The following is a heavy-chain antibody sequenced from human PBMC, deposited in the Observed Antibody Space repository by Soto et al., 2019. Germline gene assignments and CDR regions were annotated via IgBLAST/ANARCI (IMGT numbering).Heavy chain of an antibody. Sequence: SVKVSCKASGGTFSSYAISWVRQAPGQGLEWMGGIIPIFGTANYAQKFQGRVTITADKSTSTAYMELSSLRSEDTAVYYCARNPTGALYYYYGMDVWGQGTTVTVSS. CDR1: GGTFSSYA. CDR2: IIPIFGTA. V-gene: IGHV1-69*06. CDR3: ARNPTGALYYYYGMDV. D-gene: IGHD3-10*01. J-gene: IGHJ6*02.